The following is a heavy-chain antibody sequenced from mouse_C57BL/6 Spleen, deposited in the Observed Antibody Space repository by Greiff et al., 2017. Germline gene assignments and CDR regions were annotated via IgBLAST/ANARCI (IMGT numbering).Heavy chain of an antibody. CDR2: ISDGGSYT. Sequence: EVHLVESGGGLVKPGGSLKLSCAASGFTFSSYAMSWVRQTPEKRLEWVATISDGGSYTYYPDNVKGRFTISRDNAKINLYLQMSHLKSEDTAMYYCARDNYYGSSWFAYWGQGTLVTVSA. CDR3: ARDNYYGSSWFAY. CDR1: GFTFSSYA. V-gene: IGHV5-4*01. J-gene: IGHJ3*01. D-gene: IGHD1-1*01.